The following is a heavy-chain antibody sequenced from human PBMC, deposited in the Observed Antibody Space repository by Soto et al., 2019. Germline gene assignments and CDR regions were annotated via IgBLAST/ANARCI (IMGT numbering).Heavy chain of an antibody. Sequence: VQLLESGGGLVQPGGSLRLSCVASGFTFSSYAMSWVRQAPGQRLEWVATFSGGRDTTWHADSVKGRVTVSRDSSKNTLSLQMNSLRPEDTALYYCAKATSATCTGSSCYSFEYWCQGTLVTVSS. CDR3: AKATSATCTGSSCYSFEY. D-gene: IGHD2-2*01. CDR1: GFTFSSYA. J-gene: IGHJ4*02. CDR2: FSGGRDTT. V-gene: IGHV3-23*01.